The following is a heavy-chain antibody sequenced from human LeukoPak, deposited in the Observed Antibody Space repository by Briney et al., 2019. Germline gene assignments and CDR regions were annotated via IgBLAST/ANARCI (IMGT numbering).Heavy chain of an antibody. CDR1: GFTFHTYW. CDR3: ARERPYYFDY. V-gene: IGHV3-7*01. J-gene: IGHJ4*02. Sequence: GGSLRLSCAASGFTFHTYWMTWVRQAPGKGLEWVANINQDGSQKYYVDSVKGRFTISRDNAKNSLSLQMNSLRAEDTAIYHCARERPYYFDYWGQGTLVTVSS. CDR2: INQDGSQK.